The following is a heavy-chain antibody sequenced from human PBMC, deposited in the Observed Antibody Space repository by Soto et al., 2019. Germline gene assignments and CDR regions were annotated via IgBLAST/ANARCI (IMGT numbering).Heavy chain of an antibody. Sequence: GGSLRLSCAASGFTFSGSAMHWVRQASGKGLEWVGRIRSKANSYATAYAASVKGRFTISRDDSKNTAYLQMNSLKTEDTAVYYCTFLADLGYCSSTSCRAGGMDVWGQGTTVTVSS. CDR1: GFTFSGSA. CDR2: IRSKANSYAT. V-gene: IGHV3-73*01. CDR3: TFLADLGYCSSTSCRAGGMDV. D-gene: IGHD2-2*01. J-gene: IGHJ6*02.